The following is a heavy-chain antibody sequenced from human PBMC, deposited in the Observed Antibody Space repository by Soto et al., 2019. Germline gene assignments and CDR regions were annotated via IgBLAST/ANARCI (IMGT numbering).Heavy chain of an antibody. CDR2: VNSYDGTT. J-gene: IGHJ4*02. D-gene: IGHD1-7*01. Sequence: QVQLVQSAPELQRPGDSVKVSCKTSGYTFTSYPYSWVRQAPGQGLEWMGWVNSYDGTTMVAQQFRDRITLTADKSAATVFMELRRLTSDDTAVYYCAREYYGTTTWIDYWGQGTLVAVSS. CDR1: GYTFTSYP. V-gene: IGHV1-18*04. CDR3: AREYYGTTTWIDY.